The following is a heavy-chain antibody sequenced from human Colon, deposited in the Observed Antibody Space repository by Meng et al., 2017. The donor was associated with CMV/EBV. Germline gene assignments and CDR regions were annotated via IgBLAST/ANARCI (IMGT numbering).Heavy chain of an antibody. CDR1: FSTSA. Sequence: FSTSAVRWVRQAPGKGLDWVALISYDGTNKYHADSVKGRFTVSRDNSKNTLYLQMNSLRPEDTAVYYCARGADYYDHDPPIFRAFDMWGQGTMVTVSS. D-gene: IGHD3-22*01. J-gene: IGHJ3*02. CDR3: ARGADYYDHDPPIFRAFDM. V-gene: IGHV3-30-3*01. CDR2: ISYDGTNK.